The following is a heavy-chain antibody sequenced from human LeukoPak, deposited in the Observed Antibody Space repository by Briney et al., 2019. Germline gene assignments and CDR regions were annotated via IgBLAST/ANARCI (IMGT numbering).Heavy chain of an antibody. J-gene: IGHJ4*02. V-gene: IGHV4-34*01. CDR2: INHSGST. D-gene: IGHD3-22*01. CDR1: GGSFSGYY. CDR3: ARGDYYDALS. Sequence: SETLSLTCAVYGGSFSGYYWSWIRQPPGKGLEWIGEINHSGSTNYNPSLKSRVTISVDTSKNQFSLKLSSVTAADTAVYYCARGDYYDALSWGQGTLVTVSS.